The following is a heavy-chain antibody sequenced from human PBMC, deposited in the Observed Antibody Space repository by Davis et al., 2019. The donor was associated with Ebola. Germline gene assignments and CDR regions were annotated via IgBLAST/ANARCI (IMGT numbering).Heavy chain of an antibody. Sequence: SETLSLTCTVSGGSISSGGYYWSWIRQHPGKGLEWIGYIYYSGSTNYNPSLKSRVTISVDTSKNQFSLKLSSVTAADTAVYYCARLKRDIVVVPAASNNWFDPWGQGTLVTVSS. V-gene: IGHV4-61*08. CDR2: IYYSGST. CDR1: GGSISSGGYY. CDR3: ARLKRDIVVVPAASNNWFDP. J-gene: IGHJ5*02. D-gene: IGHD2-2*01.